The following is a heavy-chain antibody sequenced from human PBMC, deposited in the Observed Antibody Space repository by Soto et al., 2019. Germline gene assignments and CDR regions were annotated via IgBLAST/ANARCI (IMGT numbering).Heavy chain of an antibody. Sequence: QVQLVQSGAEVKKPGASVKVSCKASGYTFTNYAISWVRQAPGQGLEWMGWINAYNGNTNYAQKLQCXXTXPTDTSTSTAYMELRSLRSDDTAVYYCARDSPPNYLWGQGTLVTVSS. J-gene: IGHJ5*02. CDR1: GYTFTNYA. D-gene: IGHD7-27*01. V-gene: IGHV1-18*01. CDR3: ARDSPPNYL. CDR2: INAYNGNT.